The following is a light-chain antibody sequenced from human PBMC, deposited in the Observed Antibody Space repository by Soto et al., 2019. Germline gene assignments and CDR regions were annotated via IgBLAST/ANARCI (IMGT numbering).Light chain of an antibody. CDR2: GAS. J-gene: IGKJ1*01. V-gene: IGKV1-39*01. CDR1: QNIRIY. CDR3: QQNDNAPLA. Sequence: DVQMTQSPSSLSASVGDRVTITCRASQNIRIYLNXXQQKPGEAPNLLIYGASSLQSGVQSVFTVRRTWTDFALTISSVQPEDFAVYDCQQNDNAPLALGQETKV.